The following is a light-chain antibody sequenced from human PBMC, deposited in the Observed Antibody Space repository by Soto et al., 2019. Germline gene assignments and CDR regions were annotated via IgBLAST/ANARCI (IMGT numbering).Light chain of an antibody. CDR1: QSVSSN. CDR3: QQYNNCLCP. Sequence: EIVMTQSPATLSVSPGERATLSCRASQSVSSNLAWYQQKPCQSPRLLIYGASTRATGIPGRFSGSGSGTAFTLTLSSWQSEDFAVYYCQQYNNCLCPFGQGTMVEIK. J-gene: IGKJ1*01. V-gene: IGKV3-15*01. CDR2: GAS.